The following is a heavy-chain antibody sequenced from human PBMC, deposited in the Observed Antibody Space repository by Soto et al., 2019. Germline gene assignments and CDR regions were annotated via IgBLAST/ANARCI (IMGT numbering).Heavy chain of an antibody. CDR2: INHSGST. CDR3: ARLRSNTLDY. V-gene: IGHV4-34*01. Sequence: TLSLTCAVYGVSFSGYYWSWIRQPPGKGLEWIGEINHSGSTNYNPSLKSRVTISVDTSKNQFSLKLSSVTAADTAVYYCARLRSNTLDYWGQGTLVTVSS. CDR1: GVSFSGYY. J-gene: IGHJ4*02. D-gene: IGHD1-26*01.